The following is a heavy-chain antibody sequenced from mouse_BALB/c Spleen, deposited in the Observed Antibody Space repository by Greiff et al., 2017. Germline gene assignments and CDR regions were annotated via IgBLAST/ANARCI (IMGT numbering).Heavy chain of an antibody. CDR2: IYPGDGDT. D-gene: IGHD2-2*01. CDR1: GYTFTSYW. V-gene: IGHV1-87*01. J-gene: IGHJ3*01. CDR3: ATYGSGFAY. Sequence: VQLQESGAELARPGASVKLSCKASGYTFTSYWMQWVKQRPGQGLEWIGAIYPGDGDTRYTQKFKGKATLTADKSSSTAYMQLSSLASEDSAVYYCATYGSGFAYWGQGTLVTVSA.